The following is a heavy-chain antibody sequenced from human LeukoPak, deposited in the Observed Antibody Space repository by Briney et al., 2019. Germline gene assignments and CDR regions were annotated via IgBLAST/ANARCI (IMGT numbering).Heavy chain of an antibody. V-gene: IGHV3-30*18. CDR3: AKAPRYSNNFDY. CDR1: GFSFSSHA. CDR2: ISLDGGHK. D-gene: IGHD4-11*01. Sequence: PGRSLRLSCAASGFSFSSHAMHWVRQAPGKGLEWVALISLDGGHKYFADSVKGRFTISRDNSKNTLYLQMNSLRPEDTAVYYCAKAPRYSNNFDYWGQGTLVTVSS. J-gene: IGHJ4*02.